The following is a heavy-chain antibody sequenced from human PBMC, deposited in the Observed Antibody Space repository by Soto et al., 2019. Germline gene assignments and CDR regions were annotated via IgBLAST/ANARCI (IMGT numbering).Heavy chain of an antibody. Sequence: PGGSMRLACVASGFTFDRVSMNWVRQVPGKGMEWVAANSSGSSDTWYADSVKGRFIISRDNAQNSLFLQMNTLRPEDTAMYYSARVDYWGPGTQVTVSS. J-gene: IGHJ4*02. V-gene: IGHV3-21*01. CDR3: ARVDY. CDR2: NSSGSSDT. CDR1: GFTFDRVS.